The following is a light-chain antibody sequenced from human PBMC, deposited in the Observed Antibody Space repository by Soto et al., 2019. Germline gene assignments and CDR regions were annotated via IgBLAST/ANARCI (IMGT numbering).Light chain of an antibody. J-gene: IGLJ2*01. CDR2: EGS. Sequence: QSALTQPASVSGSPGQTITISCTGTSNDVGSYNLVSWYQQYPGKAPKLMIYEGSKRPSGVSNRFSGSKSGNTASLTISGLQTEDEDDYYCCSYSSSSTVVFGGGTKLTVL. CDR1: SNDVGSYNL. CDR3: CSYSSSSTVV. V-gene: IGLV2-23*01.